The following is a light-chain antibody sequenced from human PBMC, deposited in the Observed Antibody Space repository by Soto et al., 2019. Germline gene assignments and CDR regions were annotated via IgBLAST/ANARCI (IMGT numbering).Light chain of an antibody. V-gene: IGLV2-23*01. CDR2: EAT. J-gene: IGLJ2*01. Sequence: QSVLTQPASASGSPGQSITISCTGTSSDLGSYNLVSWYQHHPGKAPKLIIYEATKRPSGISSRFSGSKSGYTASLTISGLQAEDEAFYSCFSYAGRDTLVVSGGGTQLTVL. CDR3: FSYAGRDTLVV. CDR1: SSDLGSYNL.